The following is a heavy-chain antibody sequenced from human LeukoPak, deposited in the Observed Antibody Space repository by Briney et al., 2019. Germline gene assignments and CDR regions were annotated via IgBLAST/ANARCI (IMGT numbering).Heavy chain of an antibody. CDR2: INYSGST. Sequence: SQTLSLTCTVSGGSISSGDYYWSWIRQPPGKGLEWIGYINYSGSTYYNPSLKSRVTITVDTSKNQFSLKLSSVTAADTAVYYCASDPGTSFGYWGQGTLVTVSS. CDR3: ASDPGTSFGY. V-gene: IGHV4-30-4*01. J-gene: IGHJ4*02. CDR1: GGSISSGDYY. D-gene: IGHD1-26*01.